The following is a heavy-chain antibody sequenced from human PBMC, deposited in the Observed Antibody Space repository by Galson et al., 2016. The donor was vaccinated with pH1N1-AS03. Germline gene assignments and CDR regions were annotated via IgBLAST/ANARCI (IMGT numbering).Heavy chain of an antibody. CDR3: VKDGVERAAAGFAYFDY. D-gene: IGHD6-13*01. CDR1: GFTFSGYA. J-gene: IGHJ4*02. CDR2: ISGSGGHT. Sequence: SLRLSCAASGFTFSGYAMNWVRQAPREGLEWVSTISGSGGHTYYAGSVSGRFTISRDYSKNTLYLQMNSLRAEDTAVYYCVKDGVERAAAGFAYFDYWGQGTLVTVSS. V-gene: IGHV3-23*01.